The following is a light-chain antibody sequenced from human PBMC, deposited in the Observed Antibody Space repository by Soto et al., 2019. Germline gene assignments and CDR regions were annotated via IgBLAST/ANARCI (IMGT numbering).Light chain of an antibody. J-gene: IGLJ2*01. Sequence: QSVLTQPPSASGTPGQRVTISCSGSSSNIGSNYVYWYQQLPGTAPKLLIYRNNQRPSGVPDRFSGFKSGTSASLAISGLRSEDEADYYCAAWDDSLSGLVVFGGGTKVTVL. CDR3: AAWDDSLSGLVV. V-gene: IGLV1-47*01. CDR2: RNN. CDR1: SSNIGSNY.